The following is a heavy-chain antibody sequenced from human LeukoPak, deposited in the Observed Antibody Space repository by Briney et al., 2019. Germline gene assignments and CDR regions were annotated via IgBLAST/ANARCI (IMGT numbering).Heavy chain of an antibody. CDR1: GGSLSKYQ. V-gene: IGHV4-34*01. CDR3: ARGVSTPSDTGDYGGGYYYFDN. J-gene: IGHJ4*02. CDR2: INDVGSS. Sequence: SETLSLTCAVNGGSLSKYQWDWIRQSPKKGLEWIGKINDVGSSNYYPSLKSRVAVALEAPKNQVSLELRSVTAADTAVYYCARGVSTPSDTGDYGGGYYYFDNWGQGILVTVSS. D-gene: IGHD4-17*01.